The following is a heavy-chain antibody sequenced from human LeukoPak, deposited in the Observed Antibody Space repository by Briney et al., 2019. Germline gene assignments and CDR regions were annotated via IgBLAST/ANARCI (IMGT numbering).Heavy chain of an antibody. D-gene: IGHD6-13*01. CDR3: ARGSGSSTRGWFDP. CDR2: ISYDASNK. Sequence: PGGSLRLSCAASGFTFSSNAMHWVRQAPGKGLEWVAVISYDASNKYYADSVKGRFTISRDNSKNTLYLQMNSLRGEDTSVYYCARGSGSSTRGWFDPWDQGTLVTVSS. CDR1: GFTFSSNA. V-gene: IGHV3-30-3*01. J-gene: IGHJ5*02.